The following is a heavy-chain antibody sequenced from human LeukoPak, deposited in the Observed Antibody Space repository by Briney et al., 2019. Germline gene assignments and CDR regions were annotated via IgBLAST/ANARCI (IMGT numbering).Heavy chain of an antibody. CDR1: GFTVSSNY. J-gene: IGHJ6*03. Sequence: GGSLRLSCAASGFTVSSNYMTWARQAPGKGLEWVSVIYTGGTTYYADSVKGRFTISRDNSKNTLYLQMNSLRAEDTAVYYCAKDGETVITMVRGVIITPYMDVWGKRTTVTISS. CDR2: IYTGGTT. V-gene: IGHV3-53*01. D-gene: IGHD3-10*01. CDR3: AKDGETVITMVRGVIITPYMDV.